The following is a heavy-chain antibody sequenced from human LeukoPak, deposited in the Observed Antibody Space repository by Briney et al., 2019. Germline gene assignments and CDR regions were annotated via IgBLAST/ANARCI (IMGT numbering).Heavy chain of an antibody. CDR2: INSDGSST. J-gene: IGHJ4*02. CDR3: ARVGIAAAEDY. Sequence: PGGSLRLSCSASGFTFSNYAMSWVRQAPGKGLVWVSRINSDGSSTSYADSVKGRFTISRDNAKNTLYLQMNSLRAEDTAVYYCARVGIAAAEDYWGQGTLVTVSS. D-gene: IGHD6-13*01. CDR1: GFTFSNYA. V-gene: IGHV3-74*01.